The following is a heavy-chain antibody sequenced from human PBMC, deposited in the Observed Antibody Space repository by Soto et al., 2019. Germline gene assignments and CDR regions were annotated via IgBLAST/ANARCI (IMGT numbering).Heavy chain of an antibody. D-gene: IGHD3-3*01. CDR1: GYNFAGYW. Sequence: PGESLKISCKSSGYNFAGYWIAWVRQMPGKGLELMGIIYPSDSDTRYRPSFQGQVTISADKSISSAYLQWSSLRASDTAMYYCARGGVSTRTFDYWGQGTQVTVSS. CDR3: ARGGVSTRTFDY. V-gene: IGHV5-51*01. J-gene: IGHJ4*02. CDR2: IYPSDSDT.